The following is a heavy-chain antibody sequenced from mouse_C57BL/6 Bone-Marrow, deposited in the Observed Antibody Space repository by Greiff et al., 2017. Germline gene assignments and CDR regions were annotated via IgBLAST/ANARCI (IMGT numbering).Heavy chain of an antibody. Sequence: EVHLVESGEGLVKPGGSLKLSCAASGFTFSSYAMSWVRQTPEKRLEWVAYISSGGDYIYYADTVKGRFTISRDNARNTLYLQMSSLKSEDTAMYYCTREGVVPYWYFDVWGTGTTVTVSS. CDR1: GFTFSSYA. CDR3: TREGVVPYWYFDV. CDR2: ISSGGDYI. D-gene: IGHD6-1*01. J-gene: IGHJ1*03. V-gene: IGHV5-9-1*02.